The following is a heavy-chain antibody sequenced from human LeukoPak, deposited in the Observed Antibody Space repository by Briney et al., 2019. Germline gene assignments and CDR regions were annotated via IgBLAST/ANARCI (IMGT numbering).Heavy chain of an antibody. J-gene: IGHJ4*02. D-gene: IGHD2-15*01. V-gene: IGHV4-61*02. Sequence: SQTLSLTCTVSGGSTSSGSYYWSWIRQPAGKGLEWIGRIYTSGSTNYNPSLKSRVTISVDTSKNQFSLKLSSVTAADTAVYYCARVQRGYFKDWGQGTLVTVSS. CDR3: ARVQRGYFKD. CDR2: IYTSGST. CDR1: GGSTSSGSYY.